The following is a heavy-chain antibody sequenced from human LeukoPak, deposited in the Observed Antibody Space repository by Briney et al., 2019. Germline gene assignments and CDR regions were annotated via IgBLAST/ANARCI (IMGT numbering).Heavy chain of an antibody. CDR3: ARLDGSGYYGIDY. V-gene: IGHV4-39*01. CDR1: GGSIITRSYF. D-gene: IGHD3-22*01. Sequence: SETLSLTCTVPGGSIITRSYFWGWIRQPPEKGLEWIGAVSYSGTTSYNPSLESRVTMSVDTSKNQFFLKVSSVTAADTAVYYCARLDGSGYYGIDYWGQGTLVTVSS. CDR2: VSYSGTT. J-gene: IGHJ4*02.